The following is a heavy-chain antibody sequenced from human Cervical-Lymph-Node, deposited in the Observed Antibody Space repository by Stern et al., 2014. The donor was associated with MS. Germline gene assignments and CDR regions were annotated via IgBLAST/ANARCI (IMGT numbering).Heavy chain of an antibody. Sequence: QVTLRESGPTLVKPTQTLTLTCSFSGFSLSTSGVSVGWIRQPPGKALEWLALIYWDDDKRYSPSLRSRLTITKDTSKRQVVLTMTNVDSVDTATYFCARKPGIAAPWDYWGQGTLVTVSS. V-gene: IGHV2-5*02. CDR2: IYWDDDK. D-gene: IGHD6-13*01. CDR3: ARKPGIAAPWDY. CDR1: GFSLSTSGVS. J-gene: IGHJ4*02.